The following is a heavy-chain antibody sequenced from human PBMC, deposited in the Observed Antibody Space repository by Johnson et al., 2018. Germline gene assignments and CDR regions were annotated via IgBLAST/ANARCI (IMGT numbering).Heavy chain of an antibody. Sequence: QVQLQQSGPGLVKPSQTLSLTCAISGDSVSSNSAAWNWIRQSPSRGLEWLGRTYYRSKWYNDYAVSVKSRITINPDTPKNQFSLQLNSVTPEDTAVYYCARAPEYSSRYHYSYGMDVWGQGTTVTVSS. CDR3: ARAPEYSSRYHYSYGMDV. J-gene: IGHJ6*02. D-gene: IGHD6-6*01. CDR1: GDSVSSNSAA. CDR2: TYYRSKWYN. V-gene: IGHV6-1*01.